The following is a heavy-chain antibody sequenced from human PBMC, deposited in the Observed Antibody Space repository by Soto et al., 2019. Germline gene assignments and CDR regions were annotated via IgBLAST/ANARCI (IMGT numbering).Heavy chain of an antibody. CDR2: AYYSEST. Sequence: SETLSLTCTVSGGSIRSSTYQWGWIRQPPGRGLEWIGSAYYSESTYYNPSLKSRVTISVDTSKKQFSLKLSSVTAADTAVYYCARSLYSGSYTNWSDPWGQGTLVTVSS. CDR3: ARSLYSGSYTNWSDP. V-gene: IGHV4-39*07. J-gene: IGHJ5*02. CDR1: GGSIRSSTYQ. D-gene: IGHD1-26*01.